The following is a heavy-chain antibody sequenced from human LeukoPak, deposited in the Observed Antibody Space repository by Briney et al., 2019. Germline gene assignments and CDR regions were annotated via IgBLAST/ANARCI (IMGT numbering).Heavy chain of an antibody. J-gene: IGHJ6*03. CDR2: IKPDGSDT. CDR3: ARARRPNDYDPSYYMDV. D-gene: IGHD3-22*01. V-gene: IGHV3-7*01. CDR1: GFTFSDSW. Sequence: QSGGSLRLSCAASGFTFSDSWMSWVRQGPAKGLEWVAYIKPDGSDTYYLDSVKGRFTISRDNVDNSLYLQINSPRVADTAVYFCARARRPNDYDPSYYMDVWGKGTMVTIS.